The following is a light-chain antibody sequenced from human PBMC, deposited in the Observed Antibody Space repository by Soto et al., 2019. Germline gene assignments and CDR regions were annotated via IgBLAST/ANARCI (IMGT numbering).Light chain of an antibody. CDR3: CSYAGSYSYV. J-gene: IGLJ1*01. CDR2: DVS. Sequence: QSVLTQPHSVSGPPGQSVTISCTGTSSDVGGYNYVSWYQEQPGKAPKLMIYDVSKRPSGVPDRFSGSKSGNTASLTISGLQAEDEADYYCCSYAGSYSYVFGTGTKVTVL. CDR1: SSDVGGYNY. V-gene: IGLV2-11*01.